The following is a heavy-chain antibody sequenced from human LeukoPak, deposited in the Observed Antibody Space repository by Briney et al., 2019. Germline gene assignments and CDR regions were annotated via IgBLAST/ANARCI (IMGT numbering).Heavy chain of an antibody. CDR1: GYTFTSYG. D-gene: IGHD3-22*01. Sequence: ASVKVSCKASGYTFTSYGISWVRQAPGQGLEWMGRIIPILGIANYAQKFQGRVTITADKSTSTAYMELSSLRSEDTAVYYCARNPQKHPHTLSNFYDSSGYYDWFDPWGQGTLVTVSS. J-gene: IGHJ5*02. V-gene: IGHV1-69*04. CDR3: ARNPQKHPHTLSNFYDSSGYYDWFDP. CDR2: IIPILGIA.